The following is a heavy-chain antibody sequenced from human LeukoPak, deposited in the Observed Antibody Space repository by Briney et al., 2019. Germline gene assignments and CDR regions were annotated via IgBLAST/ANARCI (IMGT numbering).Heavy chain of an antibody. CDR3: ARGRVDCSSTSCRRFDP. Sequence: SETLSLTCAVYGGSFSGYYWSWIRHPPGKGLEWIGELNHSGSTNYNPSLKSRVTISVDTSKNQFSLKLSSVTAADTAVYYCARGRVDCSSTSCRRFDPWGQGTLVTVSS. CDR1: GGSFSGYY. CDR2: LNHSGST. J-gene: IGHJ5*02. D-gene: IGHD2-2*01. V-gene: IGHV4-34*01.